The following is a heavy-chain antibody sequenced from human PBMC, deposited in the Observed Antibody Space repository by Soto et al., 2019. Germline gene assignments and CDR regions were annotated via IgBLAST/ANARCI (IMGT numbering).Heavy chain of an antibody. Sequence: GGSLRLSCTASGFTFGDYAMSWFRQAPGKGLEWVGFIRSKAYGGTTEYAASVKGRFTISRDDSKSIAYLQMNSLKTEDTAVYYCTRIEHYDLLAFDIWGQGTMVTVSS. CDR2: IRSKAYGGTT. CDR3: TRIEHYDLLAFDI. D-gene: IGHD3-3*01. J-gene: IGHJ3*02. V-gene: IGHV3-49*03. CDR1: GFTFGDYA.